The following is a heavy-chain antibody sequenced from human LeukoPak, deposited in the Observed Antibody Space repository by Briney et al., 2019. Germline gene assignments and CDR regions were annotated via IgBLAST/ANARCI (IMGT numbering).Heavy chain of an antibody. D-gene: IGHD3-10*01. CDR2: IYTSGST. J-gene: IGHJ4*02. CDR3: ARVSLGAYFDY. CDR1: GGSISSYY. Sequence: SETLSLTCTVSGGSISSYYWSWIRQPPGKGLEWIGYIYTSGSTNYNPSLKSRVTISVDTSKNQFSLKLSSVTAADTAVYYCARVSLGAYFDYWGQGTLVTVSS. V-gene: IGHV4-4*08.